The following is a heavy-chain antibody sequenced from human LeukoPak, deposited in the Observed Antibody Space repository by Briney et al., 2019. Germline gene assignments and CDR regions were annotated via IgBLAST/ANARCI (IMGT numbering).Heavy chain of an antibody. CDR3: ARHGGSGRGWFDP. J-gene: IGHJ5*02. V-gene: IGHV4-61*08. CDR1: GGSISSGGYY. Sequence: SETLALTCTVSGGSISSGGYYWSWIRQHPGKGLEWIGYIYYSGSTNYNPSLKSRVTISVDTSKNQFSLKLSSVTAADTAVYYCARHGGSGRGWFDPWGQGTLVTVSS. CDR2: IYYSGST. D-gene: IGHD4-17*01.